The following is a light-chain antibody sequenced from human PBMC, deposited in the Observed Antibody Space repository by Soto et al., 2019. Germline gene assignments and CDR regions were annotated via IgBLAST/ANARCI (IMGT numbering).Light chain of an antibody. V-gene: IGKV3-20*01. J-gene: IGKJ2*01. CDR3: GQYCSSFLYT. CDR1: QSVSSSY. CDR2: GAS. Sequence: EIVLTQSPGTLSLSPGERATLSCRASQSVSSSYLAWYQQKPGQAPRLLIYGASSRATGIPHRFSGSGSGTGVILTISRREADDFAVYYCGQYCSSFLYTFGQGTKLEIK.